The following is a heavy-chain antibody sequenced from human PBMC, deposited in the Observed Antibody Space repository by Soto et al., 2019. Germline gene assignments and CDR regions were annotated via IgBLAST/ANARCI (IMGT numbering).Heavy chain of an antibody. V-gene: IGHV1-18*01. J-gene: IGHJ3*02. CDR2: ISAYNGNT. CDR3: ARALGSDFWSGYYTDAFDI. CDR1: GYTFTSYG. D-gene: IGHD3-3*01. Sequence: QVQLVQSGAEVKKPGASVKVSCKASGYTFTSYGISWVRQAPGQGLEWMGWISAYNGNTNYAQKLPGRVTMTTDTSTSTAYMELRSLRSDDTAVYYCARALGSDFWSGYYTDAFDIWGQGTMVTVSS.